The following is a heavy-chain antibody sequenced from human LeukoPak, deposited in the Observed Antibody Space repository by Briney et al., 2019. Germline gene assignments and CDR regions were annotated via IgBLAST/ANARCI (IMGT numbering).Heavy chain of an antibody. CDR2: INHSGST. V-gene: IGHV4-34*01. Sequence: SETLSLTCAVYGGSFSGYYWRWIRQPPGKGLEWIGEINHSGSTNYNPSLKSRVTISVDTSKNQFSLKLSSVTAADTAVYYCARRNFPSVLRWFGSKLGGFDYWGQGTLLTVSA. J-gene: IGHJ4*02. CDR1: GGSFSGYY. CDR3: ARRNFPSVLRWFGSKLGGFDY. D-gene: IGHD3-10*01.